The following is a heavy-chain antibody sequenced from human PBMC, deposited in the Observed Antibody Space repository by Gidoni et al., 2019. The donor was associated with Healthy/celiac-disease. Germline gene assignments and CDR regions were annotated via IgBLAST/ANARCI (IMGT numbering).Heavy chain of an antibody. D-gene: IGHD2-15*01. Sequence: LTISRDDSKNTLYLQMNSLKTEDTAVYYCTTDSVEDYWGQGTLVTVSS. V-gene: IGHV3-15*01. CDR3: TTDSVEDY. J-gene: IGHJ4*02.